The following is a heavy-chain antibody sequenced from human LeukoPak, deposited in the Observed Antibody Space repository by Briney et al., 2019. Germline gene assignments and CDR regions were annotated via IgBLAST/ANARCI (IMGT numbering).Heavy chain of an antibody. D-gene: IGHD3-10*01. J-gene: IGHJ4*02. Sequence: GGSLRLSCAASGFCFSIYAMHWVRQAPGKGLEWVAAISNDGNNKYHADSVRGRFTVSRDNSKNTLYLQMDSLRAEDTAVYYCARSFNYYGSGSYGRGDDCWGQGALVTVSS. V-gene: IGHV3-30-3*01. CDR3: ARSFNYYGSGSYGRGDDC. CDR2: ISNDGNNK. CDR1: GFCFSIYA.